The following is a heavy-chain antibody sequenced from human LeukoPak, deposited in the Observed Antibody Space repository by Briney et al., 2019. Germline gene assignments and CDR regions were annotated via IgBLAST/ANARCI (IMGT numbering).Heavy chain of an antibody. Sequence: GGSLRLSCAASGFTFSNYGIHWVRQAPGKGLEWVAFIRYDGSDKYYADSVKGRFTISRDNSKNTLSLQMNSLRPEDTAAYYCAKGLDYYFDYWGQGTLVTVSS. CDR2: IRYDGSDK. CDR1: GFTFSNYG. V-gene: IGHV3-30*02. CDR3: AKGLDYYFDY. J-gene: IGHJ4*02. D-gene: IGHD3/OR15-3a*01.